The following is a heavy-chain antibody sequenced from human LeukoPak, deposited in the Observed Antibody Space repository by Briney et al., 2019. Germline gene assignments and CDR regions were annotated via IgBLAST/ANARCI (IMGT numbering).Heavy chain of an antibody. CDR3: ASQGVVPAAMPQYYFDY. CDR1: GFTFSSYA. J-gene: IGHJ4*02. CDR2: ISGSGGST. D-gene: IGHD2-2*01. V-gene: IGHV3-23*01. Sequence: PGGSLRLSCAASGFTFSSYAMSWVRQAPGKGLEWVSAISGSGGSTYYADSVKGRFTISRDNSKNTLYLQMNSLRAEDTAVYYCASQGVVPAAMPQYYFDYWGQGTLVTVSS.